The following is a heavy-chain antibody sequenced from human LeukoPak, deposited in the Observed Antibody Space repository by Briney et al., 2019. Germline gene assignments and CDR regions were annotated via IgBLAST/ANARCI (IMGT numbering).Heavy chain of an antibody. V-gene: IGHV1-2*02. CDR2: INPNSGGT. CDR3: ARGPIVVVPAAKGSGWFDP. Sequence: ASVKVSCKTSGYTFTAYYMHWVRQAPGQGLEWMGWINPNSGGTNYAQKFQGRVTMTRDTSITTAYMELSRLRSDDMAVYYCARGPIVVVPAAKGSGWFDPWGQGTLVTVSS. CDR1: GYTFTAYY. D-gene: IGHD2-2*01. J-gene: IGHJ5*02.